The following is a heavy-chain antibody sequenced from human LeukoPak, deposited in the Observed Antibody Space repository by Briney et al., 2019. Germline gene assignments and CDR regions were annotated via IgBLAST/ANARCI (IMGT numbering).Heavy chain of an antibody. V-gene: IGHV3-30*02. CDR2: IRYDGSNK. CDR3: ARDPYDSRGGSYGAFDI. J-gene: IGHJ3*02. CDR1: GFTFSIYG. D-gene: IGHD3-22*01. Sequence: PGGSLRLSCAASGFTFSIYGMHWVRQPPGKGLEWVAFIRYDGSNKYYGDSVKGRFTVSRDNSENTLYLQMNSLRLEDTAVYYCARDPYDSRGGSYGAFDIWGQGTMVTVSS.